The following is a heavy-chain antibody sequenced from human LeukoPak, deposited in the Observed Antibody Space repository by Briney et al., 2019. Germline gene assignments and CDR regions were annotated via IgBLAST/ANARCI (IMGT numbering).Heavy chain of an antibody. V-gene: IGHV4-34*01. CDR1: GGSFSGYY. CDR3: ARPRRGSSGWYGYFQH. Sequence: SATLSLTCAVYGGSFSGYYWSWIRQPPGKGLEWIGEINHSGSTNYTPSLTSRVTISVDTSKNQFSLKLSSVTAADTAVYYCARPRRGSSGWYGYFQHWGQGTLVTVSS. CDR2: INHSGST. D-gene: IGHD6-19*01. J-gene: IGHJ1*01.